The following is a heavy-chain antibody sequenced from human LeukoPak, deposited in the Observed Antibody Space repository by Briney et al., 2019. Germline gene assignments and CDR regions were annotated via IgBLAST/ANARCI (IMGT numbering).Heavy chain of an antibody. V-gene: IGHV3-73*01. J-gene: IGHJ4*02. Sequence: PGGSLRLSCAASGFTFTDSRMHWVRQASGKGLEWVGRVRFKADNYATDYAASVKGRFTISRDDSKNTAFLQMNSLTTEDTAVYYCAGQPRGTGTPEYWGQGALVTVSS. CDR2: VRFKADNYAT. CDR3: AGQPRGTGTPEY. CDR1: GFTFTDSR. D-gene: IGHD3/OR15-3a*01.